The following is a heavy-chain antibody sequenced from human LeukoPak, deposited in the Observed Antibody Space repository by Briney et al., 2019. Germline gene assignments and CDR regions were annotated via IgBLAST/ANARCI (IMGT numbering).Heavy chain of an antibody. V-gene: IGHV3-30*03. CDR1: GFTFSNYG. Sequence: PGGSLRLSCAASGFTFSNYGLHWVRQAPGKGLEWVAVISYDGSNKYYADSVKGRFTISRDNSKNTLYLQMNSLRAEDTAVYYCARAGIESTVTTLFDYWGQGTLVTVSS. CDR2: ISYDGSNK. CDR3: ARAGIESTVTTLFDY. J-gene: IGHJ4*02. D-gene: IGHD4-17*01.